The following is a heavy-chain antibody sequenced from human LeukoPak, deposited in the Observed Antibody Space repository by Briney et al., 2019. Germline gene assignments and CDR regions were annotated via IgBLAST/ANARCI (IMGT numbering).Heavy chain of an antibody. CDR2: INQSGDT. CDR3: ARVLGIAVVAGATEDNYFDS. D-gene: IGHD2-2*03. Sequence: SETLSLTCGVTGGSFSTHFWAWIRHSPARGLEWIGDINQSGDTDYNPSLKRRVKISIDVSRSQSSLTLTSVTAADTAMQYCARVLGIAVVAGATEDNYFDSWGQGALVTVSS. J-gene: IGHJ4*02. V-gene: IGHV4-34*01. CDR1: GGSFSTHF.